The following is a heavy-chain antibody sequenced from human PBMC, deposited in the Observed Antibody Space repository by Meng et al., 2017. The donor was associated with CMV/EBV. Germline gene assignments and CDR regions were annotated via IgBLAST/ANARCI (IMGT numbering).Heavy chain of an antibody. V-gene: IGHV3-30*02. D-gene: IGHD3/OR15-3a*01. CDR1: GFTLSSYV. J-gene: IGHJ4*02. CDR2: IRYDGSNK. CDR3: AKDPGLVITYFDY. Sequence: GESLKISCAASGFTLSSYVMHWVRQAPGKGLEWVASIRYDGSNKYYADSVKGRFTISRDNSKNTLYLQMNSLRAEDTAVYYCAKDPGLVITYFDYRGQGTLVTVSS.